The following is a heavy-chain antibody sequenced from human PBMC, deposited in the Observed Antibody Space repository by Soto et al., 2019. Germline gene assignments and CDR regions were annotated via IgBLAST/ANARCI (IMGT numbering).Heavy chain of an antibody. V-gene: IGHV4-39*01. CDR2: ISNGENT. D-gene: IGHD3-3*01. CDR1: GGSIRTASDY. J-gene: IGHJ4*02. CDR3: ARRMSGRGFDY. Sequence: SETLSLTCSVSGGSIRTASDYWAWIRQPPGEGLEWIGSISNGENTYYSPSLKSRVTISVDTSENQFSLKLNSVTAADTAVYYCARRMSGRGFDYWGQGTPVTVSS.